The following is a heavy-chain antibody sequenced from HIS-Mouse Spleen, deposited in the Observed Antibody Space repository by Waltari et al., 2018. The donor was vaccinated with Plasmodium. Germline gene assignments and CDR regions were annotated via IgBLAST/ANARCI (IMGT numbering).Heavy chain of an antibody. D-gene: IGHD6-13*01. V-gene: IGHV3-7*01. CDR3: ASSWYWYFDL. CDR2: KKQDGSEK. Sequence: EVQLVESGGGLVQPGGSLRISCAASGFTFSRLWMHWVRQAPGKGLEWVANKKQDGSEKYYVDAVKGRFTISRDNAKNSLYLQMNSLRAEDTAVYYCASSWYWYFDLWGRGTLVTVSS. CDR1: GFTFSRLW. J-gene: IGHJ2*01.